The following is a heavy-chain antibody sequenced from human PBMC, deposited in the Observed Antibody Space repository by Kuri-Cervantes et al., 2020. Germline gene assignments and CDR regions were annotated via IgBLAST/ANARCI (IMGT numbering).Heavy chain of an antibody. D-gene: IGHD1-14*01. J-gene: IGHJ6*03. V-gene: IGHV3-9*01. CDR1: GFTFDDYA. CDR2: INWNSGSI. CDR3: ARAEGDYYYMDV. Sequence: SLKISCAASGFTFDDYAIHWVRQAPGKGLEWVSGINWNSGSIGYADSVKGRFTISRDNAKNSLYLQMNSLRAEDTALYYCARAEGDYYYMDVWGKGTTVTVSS.